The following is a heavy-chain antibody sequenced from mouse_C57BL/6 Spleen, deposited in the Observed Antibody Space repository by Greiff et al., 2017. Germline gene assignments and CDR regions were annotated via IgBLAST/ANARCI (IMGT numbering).Heavy chain of an antibody. CDR2: INPNNGGT. Sequence: VQLQQSGPELVKPGASVKISCKASGYTFTDYYMNWVKQSHGKSLEWIGDINPNNGGTSYNQKFKGKATLTVDKSSSTAYMELRSLTSEDSAVYYCATFTPYYGGGYWGQGTTLTVSS. V-gene: IGHV1-26*01. D-gene: IGHD1-1*01. CDR1: GYTFTDYY. J-gene: IGHJ2*01. CDR3: ATFTPYYGGGY.